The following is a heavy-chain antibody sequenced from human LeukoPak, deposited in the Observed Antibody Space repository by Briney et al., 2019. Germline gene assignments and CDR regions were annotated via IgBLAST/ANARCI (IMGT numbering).Heavy chain of an antibody. D-gene: IGHD2-2*01. CDR1: GFTFSSYA. Sequence: QPGGSLRLSCAASGFTFSSYAMHWVRQAPGKGLEWVAVISYDGSNKYYADSVKGRFTISRDNSKNTLYLQMNSLRAEDTAVYYCARGRHCKSTSCYSYDYYGMDVWGRGTTVIVS. CDR2: ISYDGSNK. CDR3: ARGRHCKSTSCYSYDYYGMDV. J-gene: IGHJ6*02. V-gene: IGHV3-30-3*01.